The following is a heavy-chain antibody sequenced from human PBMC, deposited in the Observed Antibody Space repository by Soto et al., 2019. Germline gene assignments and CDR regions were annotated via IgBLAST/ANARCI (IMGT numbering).Heavy chain of an antibody. CDR2: IYYDGRNK. V-gene: IGHV3-33*01. D-gene: IGHD1-26*01. Sequence: QVQLVESGGGVVQPGRSLRLSSAASGFTFNTYGMHWVRQAPGKGLEWVAVIYYDGRNKYYADSVKGRFTISRDNSKNTLNLQMNSLRVEDTAVYYCARDLGELWPSVGGYWGQGTLVTVSS. CDR1: GFTFNTYG. CDR3: ARDLGELWPSVGGY. J-gene: IGHJ4*02.